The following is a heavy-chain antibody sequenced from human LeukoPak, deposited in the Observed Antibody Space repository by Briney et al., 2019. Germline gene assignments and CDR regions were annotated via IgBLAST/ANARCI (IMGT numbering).Heavy chain of an antibody. D-gene: IGHD2-15*01. Sequence: GRSLRLSCAASGFTFSSYAMHWVRQAPGKGLDWVAFISYDGSNKYYADSVKGRFTISRDNSKNTLYLQMNSLRAEDTAVYYCARFPCSGGSCYGEGFDYWGQGTLVTVSS. CDR2: ISYDGSNK. CDR3: ARFPCSGGSCYGEGFDY. V-gene: IGHV3-30-3*01. J-gene: IGHJ4*02. CDR1: GFTFSSYA.